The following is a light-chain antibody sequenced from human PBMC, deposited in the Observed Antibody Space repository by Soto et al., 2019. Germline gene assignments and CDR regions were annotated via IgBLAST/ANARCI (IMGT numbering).Light chain of an antibody. CDR2: KDD. CDR3: SSYTTSSTRV. J-gene: IGLJ1*01. CDR1: NSNIESNY. Sequence: QSVLTQTPSASGTPGQRVTISCSGSNSNIESNYVYWYQQFPGTAPKVLIYKDDQRPSGVPDRFSGSKSGASASLAISGLRSEDEADYYCSSYTTSSTRVFGTGTKLTVL. V-gene: IGLV1-47*01.